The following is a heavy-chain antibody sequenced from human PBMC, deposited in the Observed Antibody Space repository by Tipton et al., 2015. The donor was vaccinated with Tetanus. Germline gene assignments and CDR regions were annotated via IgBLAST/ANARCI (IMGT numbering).Heavy chain of an antibody. Sequence: TLSLTCSVSGGSITSRTYYWAWIRQPPGKGLEWIGRLHSSGDTTYNPSLKSRVTMSVDTSKNQFSLRLSSVTAADTALYFCARWGPGVTTWGFDFWGQGTLVTVSS. D-gene: IGHD3-16*01. CDR3: ARWGPGVTTWGFDF. CDR2: LHSSGDT. J-gene: IGHJ4*02. V-gene: IGHV4-39*07. CDR1: GGSITSRTYY.